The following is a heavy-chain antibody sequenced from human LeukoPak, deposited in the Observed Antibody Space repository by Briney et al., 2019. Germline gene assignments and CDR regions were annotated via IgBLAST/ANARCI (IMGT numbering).Heavy chain of an antibody. V-gene: IGHV3-23*01. CDR3: RGGQLRDRLSYFAS. CDR2: ISAGGGT. D-gene: IGHD3-10*01. CDR1: GLTFSSYA. Sequence: GGSLRLSCAASGLTFSSYAMGWVRQAPGKGLEWVSTISAGGGTYYADSVKGRFSIYIDNSKKTLHLQLNSLRAEDTAREHCRGGQLRDRLSYFASWGQGTLVTVSS. J-gene: IGHJ4*02.